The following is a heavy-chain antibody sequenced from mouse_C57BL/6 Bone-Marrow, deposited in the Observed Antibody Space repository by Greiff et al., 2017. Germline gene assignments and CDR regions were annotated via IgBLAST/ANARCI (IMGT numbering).Heavy chain of an antibody. V-gene: IGHV1-42*01. J-gene: IGHJ3*01. CDR2: INPSTGGT. D-gene: IGHD2-4*01. Sequence: EVQLQQSGPELVKPGASVKISCKASGYSFTGYYMNWVKQSPEKSLEWIGEINPSTGGTTYNQKFKAKATLTVDKSSSTAYMQLKSLTSEDSAVYYCARSGDYVFAYWGQGTLVTVSA. CDR1: GYSFTGYY. CDR3: ARSGDYVFAY.